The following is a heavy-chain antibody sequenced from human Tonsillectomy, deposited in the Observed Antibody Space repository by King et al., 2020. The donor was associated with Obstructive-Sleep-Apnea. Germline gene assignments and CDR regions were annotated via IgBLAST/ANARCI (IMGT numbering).Heavy chain of an antibody. D-gene: IGHD4-17*01. J-gene: IGHJ4*02. CDR2: IYPGDSDT. V-gene: IGHV5-51*01. Sequence: QLVQSGAEVKMPGESLKISCKGSGYSFTSYWIGWVRQMPGKGLEWRGVIYPGDSDTRYRPSFQGQVTLSADKSTSTAYLQWSRLKASDTAMYYCARLSVTIDYWGQGTLVTVSS. CDR3: ARLSVTIDY. CDR1: GYSFTSYW.